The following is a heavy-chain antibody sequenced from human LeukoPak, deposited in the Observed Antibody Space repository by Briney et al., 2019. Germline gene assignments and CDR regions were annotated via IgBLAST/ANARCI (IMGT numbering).Heavy chain of an antibody. V-gene: IGHV3-30-3*01. CDR2: MSYDENTK. Sequence: PGGSLRLSCAASGFNFNAYWMHWVRQTPGTGLEWVAVMSYDENTKYYADSVKGRFTISRDNSKNTLFLQMNSLRPEDTAVYSCARDDQSVTMGRGQVYYYYYGMDVWGQGTTVTVSS. J-gene: IGHJ6*02. CDR1: GFNFNAYW. CDR3: ARDDQSVTMGRGQVYYYYYGMDV. D-gene: IGHD3-10*01.